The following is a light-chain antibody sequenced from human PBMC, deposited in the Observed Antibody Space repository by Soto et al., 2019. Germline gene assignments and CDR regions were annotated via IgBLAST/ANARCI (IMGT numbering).Light chain of an antibody. Sequence: DVQMTQARSSLSASVGDRVTITCRSSQGISNDLAWYQQKPGKVPKLLIYAASILQSGVPSRFSGSGSGTDFTLTISSLQPEAVATYYCQKYNSAPRTFGGGTKVEIK. V-gene: IGKV1-27*01. J-gene: IGKJ4*01. CDR2: AAS. CDR1: QGISND. CDR3: QKYNSAPRT.